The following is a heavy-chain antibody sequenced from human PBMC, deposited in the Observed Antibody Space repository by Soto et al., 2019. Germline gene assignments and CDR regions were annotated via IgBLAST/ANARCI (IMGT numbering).Heavy chain of an antibody. CDR1: GFTFSSYW. Sequence: GGSLRLSCAASGFTFSSYWMHWVRQAPGKGLEWVSSIISISSYICYADSVKGRFTISRDNAKNSLYLQTNSLRAEDTAVYYCARAFGSSSPYWGQGTLVTVSS. V-gene: IGHV3-21*01. J-gene: IGHJ4*02. CDR3: ARAFGSSSPY. D-gene: IGHD6-6*01. CDR2: IISISSYI.